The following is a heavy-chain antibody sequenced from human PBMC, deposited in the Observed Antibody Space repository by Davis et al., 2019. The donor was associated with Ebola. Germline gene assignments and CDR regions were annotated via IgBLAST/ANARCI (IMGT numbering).Heavy chain of an antibody. CDR2: IYYSGTT. V-gene: IGHV4-30-4*01. CDR3: ARAFHNWYFDL. J-gene: IGHJ2*01. Sequence: LRLSCTVSGGSISSADDYWNWIRQPPGKGLEWIGYIYYSGTTYYNPSLKSRVTISIDTSKNQFSLRLGSVTAADTAVYYCARAFHNWYFDLWGRGSLVTVSS. CDR1: GGSISSADDY.